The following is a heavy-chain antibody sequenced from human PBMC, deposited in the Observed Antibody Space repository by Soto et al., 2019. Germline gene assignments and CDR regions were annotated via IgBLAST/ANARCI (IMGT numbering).Heavy chain of an antibody. J-gene: IGHJ6*01. V-gene: IGHV1-8*01. D-gene: IGHD5-18*01. CDR3: ARGDVDTAMVGDGMDV. CDR2: MNPTSGNT. CDR1: GYPFTSYD. Sequence: GGSVKVSCKASGYPFTSYDINLVRQATGQGLEWMGWMNPTSGNTGYAQKFQGRVTMTRNTSISTAYMELSSLRSEDTAVYYCARGDVDTAMVGDGMDVWGQGTTVTVSS.